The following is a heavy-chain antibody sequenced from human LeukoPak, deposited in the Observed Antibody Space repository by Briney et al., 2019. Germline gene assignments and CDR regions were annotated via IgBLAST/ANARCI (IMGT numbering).Heavy chain of an antibody. D-gene: IGHD3-3*01. CDR1: GFTFSSYA. J-gene: IGHJ4*02. CDR2: ISGSGGST. CDR3: ARDDDDFDY. V-gene: IGHV3-23*01. Sequence: SGGSLRLSCAASGFTFSSYAMSWVRQAPGKGLEWVSAISGSGGSTYYADSVKGRFTISRDNSKNSLYLQMNSLRAEDTAVYYCARDDDDFDYWGQGTLVTVSS.